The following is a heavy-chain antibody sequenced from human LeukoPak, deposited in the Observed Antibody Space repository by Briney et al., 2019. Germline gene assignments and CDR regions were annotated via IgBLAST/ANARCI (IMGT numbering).Heavy chain of an antibody. CDR2: INHSGST. D-gene: IGHD3-10*01. J-gene: IGHJ5*02. CDR1: GGSFSGYY. V-gene: IGHV4-34*01. Sequence: SETLSLTCAVYGGSFSGYYWSWIRQPPGKGLEWIGEINHSGSTNYNPSLKSRVTISVDTSKNQFSLKLSSVTAADTAVYYCARRYGSGSLLGSWFDPWGQGTLVTVSS. CDR3: ARRYGSGSLLGSWFDP.